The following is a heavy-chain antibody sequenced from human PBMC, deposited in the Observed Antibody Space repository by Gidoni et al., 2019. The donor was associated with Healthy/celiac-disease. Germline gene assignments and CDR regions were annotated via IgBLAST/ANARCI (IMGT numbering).Heavy chain of an antibody. J-gene: IGHJ6*02. CDR3: AKEGRYFDWFFYGMDV. CDR1: GFTFSSYG. D-gene: IGHD3-9*01. CDR2: ISYEGSNK. Sequence: QVQLVESGGGVVQPGRSLRLACAASGFTFSSYGMHWVRQAPGTVLEWVAVISYEGSNKYYADSVKGRFTISRDNSKNTLYLQMNSLRAEDTAVYYCAKEGRYFDWFFYGMDVWGQGTTVTVSS. V-gene: IGHV3-30*18.